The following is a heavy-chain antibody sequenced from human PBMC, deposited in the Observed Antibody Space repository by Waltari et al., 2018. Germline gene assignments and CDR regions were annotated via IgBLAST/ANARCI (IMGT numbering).Heavy chain of an antibody. CDR2: IKQDGSEK. CDR1: GFPFSSYW. J-gene: IGHJ6*02. V-gene: IGHV3-7*03. Sequence: EVQLVESGGGLVQPGGSLRLSCAASGFPFSSYWMSWVRQSPGKGLEWVANIKQDGSEKYYVDSVKGRFTISRDNAKNSLYLQMNSLRAEDTAVYYCARGSLQNRIMDVWGQGTTVTVSS. CDR3: ARGSLQNRIMDV.